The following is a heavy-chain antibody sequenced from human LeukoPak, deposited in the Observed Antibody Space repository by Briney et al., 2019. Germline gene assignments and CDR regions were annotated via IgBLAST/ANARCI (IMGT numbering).Heavy chain of an antibody. Sequence: AASVKVSCKAPGGTFSSYAISWVRQAPGQGLEWMGGIIPIFGTANYAQKFQGRVTITADESTSTAYMELSSLRSEDTAVYYCARDSTGEDYYYYGMDVWGKGTTVTVSS. V-gene: IGHV1-69*13. CDR1: GGTFSSYA. CDR3: ARDSTGEDYYYYGMDV. CDR2: IIPIFGTA. J-gene: IGHJ6*04. D-gene: IGHD3-10*01.